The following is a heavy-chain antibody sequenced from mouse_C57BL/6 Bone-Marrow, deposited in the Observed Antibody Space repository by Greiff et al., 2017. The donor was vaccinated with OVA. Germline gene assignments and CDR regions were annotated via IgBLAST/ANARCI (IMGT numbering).Heavy chain of an antibody. CDR3: SSGKLRNYAVDY. J-gene: IGHJ4*01. CDR2: IYPRSGNT. Sequence: QVQLQQSGAELARPGASVKLSCKASGYTFTSYGISWVKQRTGQGLEWIGEIYPRSGNTYYNEKFKGKATLTADKSSSTAYMELRSLTSEDSADYFCSSGKLRNYAVDYWGQGTSVTVSS. V-gene: IGHV1-81*01. CDR1: GYTFTSYG.